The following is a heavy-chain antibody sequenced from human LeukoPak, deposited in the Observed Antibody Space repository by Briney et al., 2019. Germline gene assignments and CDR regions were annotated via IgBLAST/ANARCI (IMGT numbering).Heavy chain of an antibody. D-gene: IGHD1-26*01. CDR3: ATLPIVGARGVDY. V-gene: IGHV3-23*01. J-gene: IGHJ4*02. Sequence: PGGSLRLSCAASGFTFSSYAMTWVRQAPGKGLEWVSGISGNAGSTNYADSVKGRFMISRDNSKNTLYLQMNSLRAEDTAVYYCATLPIVGARGVDYWGQGTLVTVSS. CDR2: ISGNAGST. CDR1: GFTFSSYA.